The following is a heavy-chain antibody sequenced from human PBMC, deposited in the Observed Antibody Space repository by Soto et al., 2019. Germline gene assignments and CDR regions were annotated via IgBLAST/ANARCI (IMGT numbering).Heavy chain of an antibody. Sequence: QVHLVESGGGVVQPGRSLTLSCAASGLTFSNYGMHWVRQAPGKGLEWVAVIWYDGSNKYYADSVKGRFTISRDNSKNTLFLHMNSLRAEDTAVYYCARERGDYIDPWGQGTLVTVSS. V-gene: IGHV3-33*01. J-gene: IGHJ5*02. D-gene: IGHD2-2*02. CDR3: ARERGDYIDP. CDR2: IWYDGSNK. CDR1: GLTFSNYG.